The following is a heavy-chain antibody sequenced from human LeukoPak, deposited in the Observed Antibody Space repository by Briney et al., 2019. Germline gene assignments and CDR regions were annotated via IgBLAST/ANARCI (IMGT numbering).Heavy chain of an antibody. CDR2: IIPIFGTA. Sequence: SVKVSCKASGGTFSSYAISWVRQAPGQGLEWTGGIIPIFGTANYAQKFQGRVTITADESTSTAYMELSSLRSEDTAVYYCARSSKDESSGWYGFDYWGQGTLVTVSS. CDR3: ARSSKDESSGWYGFDY. J-gene: IGHJ4*02. D-gene: IGHD6-19*01. CDR1: GGTFSSYA. V-gene: IGHV1-69*13.